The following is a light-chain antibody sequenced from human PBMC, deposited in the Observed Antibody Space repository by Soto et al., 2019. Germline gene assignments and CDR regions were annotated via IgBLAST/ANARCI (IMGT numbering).Light chain of an antibody. J-gene: IGKJ1*01. CDR3: QQSHSPPWT. CDR2: AAA. Sequence: DIQMTQSPSSLSASVGDRVTITCRASQSIGNYLNWYQGKPGKAPKVLIFAAATLQRGVPSRFSGSGSGTDFTLTISSLQPDDFAIHYCQQSHSPPWTFGQGTRVDIK. CDR1: QSIGNY. V-gene: IGKV1-39*01.